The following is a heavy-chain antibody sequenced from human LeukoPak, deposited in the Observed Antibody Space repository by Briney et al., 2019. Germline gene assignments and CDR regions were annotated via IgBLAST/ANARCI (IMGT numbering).Heavy chain of an antibody. J-gene: IGHJ2*01. CDR1: GGSISSRTYY. CDR3: ARGRRYDSGGYKTFGWYFDL. V-gene: IGHV4-39*07. Sequence: SETLSLTCTVSGGSISSRTYYWDWIRQSPGKGLEWIGSFYYSGSTYYNPSLKSRVTISADTSKNQFSLKVNSVTAADTAVYYCARGRRYDSGGYKTFGWYFDLWGRGTLVTVSS. D-gene: IGHD3-22*01. CDR2: FYYSGST.